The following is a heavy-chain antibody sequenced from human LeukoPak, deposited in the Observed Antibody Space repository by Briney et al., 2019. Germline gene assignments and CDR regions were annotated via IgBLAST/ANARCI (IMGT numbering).Heavy chain of an antibody. V-gene: IGHV4-38-2*01. CDR1: GYSITSGYY. Sequence: SETLSLTCAVSGYSITSGYYWAWMRQPPGKGREWIGNIYHSGSTYYNPSLKSRVTVSVDTSNNQFSLKLSSVTAADTAVYYCARRYSNYFFDYWGPGTLVTVSS. D-gene: IGHD4-11*01. CDR3: ARRYSNYFFDY. CDR2: IYHSGST. J-gene: IGHJ4*02.